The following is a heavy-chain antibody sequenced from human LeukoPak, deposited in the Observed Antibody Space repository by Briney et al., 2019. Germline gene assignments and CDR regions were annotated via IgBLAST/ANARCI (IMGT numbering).Heavy chain of an antibody. D-gene: IGHD3-16*01. Sequence: GASVKVSCKASGGTFSSYAISWVREAPGQELEWMGGIIPIFGTANYVQKFQGRVTITADESTSTAYMELSSLRSEDTAVYYCAREYGGAGGAMRYWGQGTLVTVSS. CDR3: AREYGGAGGAMRY. J-gene: IGHJ4*02. CDR1: GGTFSSYA. CDR2: IIPIFGTA. V-gene: IGHV1-69*01.